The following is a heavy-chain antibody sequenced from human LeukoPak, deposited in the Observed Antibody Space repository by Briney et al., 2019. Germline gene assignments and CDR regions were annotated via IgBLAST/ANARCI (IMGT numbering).Heavy chain of an antibody. Sequence: GGSLRLSCAASGFTFNYYAMHWVRQAPGKALEWVAAISYDGNHKYYGDSVEGRSTISRADSEDTVYLQMNSLRPEDTAVYYCARGSGVSGTYGSYFQHWGQGTLVTVSP. CDR1: GFTFNYYA. J-gene: IGHJ1*01. CDR3: ARGSGVSGTYGSYFQH. V-gene: IGHV3-30*04. D-gene: IGHD3-10*01. CDR2: ISYDGNHK.